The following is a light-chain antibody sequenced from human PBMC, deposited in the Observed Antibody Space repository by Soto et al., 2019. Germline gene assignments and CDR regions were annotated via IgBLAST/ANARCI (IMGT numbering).Light chain of an antibody. CDR2: GVS. V-gene: IGKV3-15*01. CDR3: QQRSNWPRT. CDR1: QSVTTN. J-gene: IGKJ1*01. Sequence: EIVMTQSPATLSVSPGDRATLSCRASQSVTTNFAWYQQKPGQAPRLLIYGVSTRATGTPTRFSGSGSETEFTLTISSLQSEDFAVYYCQQRSNWPRTFGQGTKVDIK.